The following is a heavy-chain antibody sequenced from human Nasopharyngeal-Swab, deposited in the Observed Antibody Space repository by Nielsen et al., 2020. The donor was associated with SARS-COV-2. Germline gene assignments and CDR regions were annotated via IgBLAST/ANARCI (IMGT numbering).Heavy chain of an antibody. J-gene: IGHJ6*02. V-gene: IGHV3-72*01. CDR3: ARGATIFGVVLGDSYGMDD. CDR1: GFTFSDHY. CDR2: TRNKANSYTT. D-gene: IGHD3-3*01. Sequence: GGSLRLSCAASGFTFSDHYMDWVRQAPGKGLEWVGRTRNKANSYTTEYAASVKGRFTISRDDSENSVYLQMNSLKTEDTAVYYCARGATIFGVVLGDSYGMDDWGQGTTVTVSS.